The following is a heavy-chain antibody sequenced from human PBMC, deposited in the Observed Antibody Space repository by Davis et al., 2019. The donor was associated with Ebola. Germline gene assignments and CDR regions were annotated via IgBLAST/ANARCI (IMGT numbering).Heavy chain of an antibody. D-gene: IGHD6-6*01. CDR3: ANFGTSSGNN. J-gene: IGHJ4*02. V-gene: IGHV3-21*01. Sequence: GESLKISCAASGFSFETYLMNWVRQAPGKGLEWVASINSGSIFINYADSVKGLFTISRDNAKNSLFLQMNSLRAEDTAVYYCANFGTSSGNNWGQGTLVTVSS. CDR2: INSGSIFI. CDR1: GFSFETYL.